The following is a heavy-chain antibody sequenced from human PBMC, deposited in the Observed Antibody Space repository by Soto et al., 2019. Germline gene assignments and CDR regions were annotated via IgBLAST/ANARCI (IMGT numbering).Heavy chain of an antibody. CDR1: GGTFSSYT. D-gene: IGHD4-17*01. CDR3: ARDQATVIGSDYYYYMDV. CDR2: IIPILGIA. Sequence: GTSVKLSCEASGGTFSSYTISWVRQAPGQGLEWMGRIIPILGIANYAQKFQGRVTITAHKSTSTAYMELSSLRSEDTAVYYCARDQATVIGSDYYYYMDVWGKGTTVTVSS. V-gene: IGHV1-69*04. J-gene: IGHJ6*03.